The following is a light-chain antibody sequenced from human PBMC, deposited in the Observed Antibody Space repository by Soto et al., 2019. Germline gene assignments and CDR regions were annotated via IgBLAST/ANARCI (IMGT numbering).Light chain of an antibody. V-gene: IGKV4-1*01. CDR2: WAS. CDR1: QSVLYSSNNKNY. CDR3: QHYYSSPLT. J-gene: IGKJ4*01. Sequence: DIVMTQSPDSLAVSLGERATINCKSSQSVLYSSNNKNYLAWYQQKPGQPPKVVTYWASTRGSGVPDRFSGSGSGTDFTLTISSLQAEDVAVYYCQHYYSSPLTFGGGTKVDIK.